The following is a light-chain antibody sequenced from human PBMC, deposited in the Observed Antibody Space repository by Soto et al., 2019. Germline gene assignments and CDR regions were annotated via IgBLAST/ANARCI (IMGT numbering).Light chain of an antibody. CDR2: DAS. Sequence: EIVLTQSPCTLSMSPGERATLSCRASQSITNNFLAWYQHKPGQAPRLLIHDASSRATGIPDRFSGSGSGTDFTLTISRLEPEDFAVYYCQQCATSPLTFGQGTKVEIK. V-gene: IGKV3-20*01. CDR1: QSITNNF. J-gene: IGKJ1*01. CDR3: QQCATSPLT.